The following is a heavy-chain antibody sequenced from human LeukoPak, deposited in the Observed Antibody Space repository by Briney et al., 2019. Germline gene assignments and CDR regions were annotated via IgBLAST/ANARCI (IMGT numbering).Heavy chain of an antibody. D-gene: IGHD3-16*02. Sequence: GASVKVSCKASGYTFTSYDINWVRQPTGQGLEWMGWMNPNSGNTGYAQKFQGRVTMTRNTSISTAYMELSSLRSEDTAVYYCAKGDYVWGSYRSEYNWFDPWGQGTLVTVSS. CDR3: AKGDYVWGSYRSEYNWFDP. CDR2: MNPNSGNT. J-gene: IGHJ5*02. CDR1: GYTFTSYD. V-gene: IGHV1-8*01.